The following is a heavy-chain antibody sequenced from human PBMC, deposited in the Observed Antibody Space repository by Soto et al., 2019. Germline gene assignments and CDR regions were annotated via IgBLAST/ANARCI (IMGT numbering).Heavy chain of an antibody. Sequence: GESLKISCVASGFTFNKYALAWVRQAPGKGLEWVANIKQDGSEKYYVDSVKGRFTISRDNAKNSLYLQMNSLRAEDTAVYYCARAFISSGYSYWYFDLWGRGTLVTVSS. D-gene: IGHD3-22*01. CDR2: IKQDGSEK. V-gene: IGHV3-7*01. CDR1: GFTFNKYA. J-gene: IGHJ2*01. CDR3: ARAFISSGYSYWYFDL.